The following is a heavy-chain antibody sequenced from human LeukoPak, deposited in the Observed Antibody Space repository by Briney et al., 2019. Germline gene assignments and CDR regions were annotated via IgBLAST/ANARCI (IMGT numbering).Heavy chain of an antibody. D-gene: IGHD3-3*01. Sequence: GGSLRLSCAASGFNSGNYWMSWVRQAPGQRLEWLANIKQDGIETYYLDSVRGRFTISRDNSKNTLYLQMNSLRAEDTAVYYCARRPTYYDFWSGYFDYWGQGTLVTVSS. J-gene: IGHJ4*02. CDR3: ARRPTYYDFWSGYFDY. CDR1: GFNSGNYW. CDR2: IKQDGIET. V-gene: IGHV3-7*01.